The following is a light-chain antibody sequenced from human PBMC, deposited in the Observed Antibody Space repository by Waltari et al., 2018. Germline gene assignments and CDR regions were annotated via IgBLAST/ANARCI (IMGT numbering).Light chain of an antibody. J-gene: IGKJ4*01. CDR1: QSVSSIS. Sequence: EIVLTQYPGTLSLSPGERATLSCRASQSVSSISLTWYQQKPGQVPRLLIHGASSRATGIRDRFSGSGSETDFALTISKLEPEDCAVDYYQQYDVIVLTYGGGTKVEI. V-gene: IGKV3-20*01. CDR2: GAS. CDR3: QQYDVIVLT.